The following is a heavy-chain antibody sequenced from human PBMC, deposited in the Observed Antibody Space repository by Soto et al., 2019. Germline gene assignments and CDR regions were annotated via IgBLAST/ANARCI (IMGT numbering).Heavy chain of an antibody. J-gene: IGHJ4*02. D-gene: IGHD4-17*01. CDR1: GFTFSSYG. CDR2: IWYDGSNK. V-gene: IGHV3-33*01. Sequence: GGSLRLSCAASGFTFSSYGMHWVRQAPGKGLEWVAVIWYDGSNKYYADSVKGRFTISRDNSKNTLYLQMNSLRAEDTAVYYCARDFASLGDYGYWGQGTLVTVSS. CDR3: ARDFASLGDYGY.